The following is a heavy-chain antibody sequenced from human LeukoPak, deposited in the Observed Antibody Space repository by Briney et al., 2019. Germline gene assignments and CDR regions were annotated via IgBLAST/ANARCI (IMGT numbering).Heavy chain of an antibody. CDR3: ARLRGNVMYYFDY. D-gene: IGHD2/OR15-2a*01. V-gene: IGHV3-7*01. J-gene: IGHJ4*02. CDR1: GFTFTTFW. CDR2: IKQDGSEK. Sequence: GGSLRLSCAASGFTFTTFWMSWVRQAPGKGLEWVANIKQDGSEKYYVDSVKGRFTISRDNAKNSLYLQMNSLRAEDTAVYYCARLRGNVMYYFDYWGQGTLVTVSS.